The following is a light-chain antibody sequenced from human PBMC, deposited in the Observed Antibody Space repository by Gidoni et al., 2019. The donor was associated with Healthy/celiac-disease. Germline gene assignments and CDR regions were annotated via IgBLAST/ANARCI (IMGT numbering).Light chain of an antibody. Sequence: DIQMTQSPSSLSASVGDRVTITCRASQSISSYLNWYQQKPGIAPKLLIYAASSLQSGVPSRFSGSGSGTDFTLTISSLRPEDFATYYCQQGYSTPFLLTFXQXTRLEIK. CDR2: AAS. V-gene: IGKV1-39*01. J-gene: IGKJ5*01. CDR1: QSISSY. CDR3: QQGYSTPFLLT.